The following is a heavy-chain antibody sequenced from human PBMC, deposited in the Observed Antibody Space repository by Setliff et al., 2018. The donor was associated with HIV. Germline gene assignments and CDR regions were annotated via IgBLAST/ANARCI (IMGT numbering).Heavy chain of an antibody. V-gene: IGHV1-69*05. CDR3: ANRLRGYNKWYYFDY. D-gene: IGHD1-1*01. Sequence: GASVKVSCKASGDTFNNCAVTWVRQAPGQGLEWMGGSIPLFGTTNYAQKFQGRVTLTTDELMNTAYMELSSLRSEDTAVYYCANRLRGYNKWYYFDYWGQGTLVTVSS. CDR1: GDTFNNCA. CDR2: SIPLFGTT. J-gene: IGHJ4*02.